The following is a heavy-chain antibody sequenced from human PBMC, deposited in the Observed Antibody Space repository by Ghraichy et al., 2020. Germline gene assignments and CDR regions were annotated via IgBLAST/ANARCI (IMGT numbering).Heavy chain of an antibody. V-gene: IGHV4-31*03. CDR1: GGSISSGGYY. Sequence: SETLSLTCTVSGGSISSGGYYWSWIRQHPGKGLEWIGYIYYSGSTYYNPSLKSRVTISVDTSKNQFSLKLSSVTAADTAVYYCVRLPWEIRGGFDYWGQGTLVTVSS. CDR3: VRLPWEIRGGFDY. CDR2: IYYSGST. J-gene: IGHJ4*02. D-gene: IGHD1-26*01.